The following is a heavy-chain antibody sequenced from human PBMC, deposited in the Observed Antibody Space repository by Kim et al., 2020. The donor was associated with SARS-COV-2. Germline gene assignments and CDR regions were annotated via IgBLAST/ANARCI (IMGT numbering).Heavy chain of an antibody. V-gene: IGHV3-21*01. D-gene: IGHD3-9*01. CDR2: ISSSSSYI. Sequence: GGSLRLSCAASGFTFSSYSMNWVRQAPGKGLEWVSSISSSSSYIYYADSVKGRFTISRDNAKNSLYLQMNSLRAEDTAVYYCARDQGDILTGYYLGGRYCYYYGMDVWGQGTTVTVSS. CDR1: GFTFSSYS. J-gene: IGHJ6*02. CDR3: ARDQGDILTGYYLGGRYCYYYGMDV.